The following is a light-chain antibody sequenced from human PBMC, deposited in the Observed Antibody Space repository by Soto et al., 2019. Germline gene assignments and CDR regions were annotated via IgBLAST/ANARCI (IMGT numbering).Light chain of an antibody. CDR2: GSS. Sequence: EIVLTQSPATLSVSPGGRATPSCRATETISTNLAWFQRKPGQPPRLLIYGSSTRATGVPDRFSGSGSGTEFTLIISSLQSEDVALYYCQQYSNWPPAITFGQGTRLEIK. CDR3: QQYSNWPPAIT. J-gene: IGKJ5*01. CDR1: ETISTN. V-gene: IGKV3-15*01.